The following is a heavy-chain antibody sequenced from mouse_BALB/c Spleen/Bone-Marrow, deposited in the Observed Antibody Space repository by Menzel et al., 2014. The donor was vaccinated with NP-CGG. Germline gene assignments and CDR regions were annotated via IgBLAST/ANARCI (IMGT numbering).Heavy chain of an antibody. CDR2: ISSGGST. CDR3: ARYDYDGAYAMDY. D-gene: IGHD2-4*01. J-gene: IGHJ4*01. CDR1: GFTFGGYA. Sequence: RLMDSGGGLVRPGGSLKLSCAASGFTFGGYAMSWVRQTPGKGLEWVASISSGGSTYYPDSVKGRFTISRDNAKNILYLQMSSLRSEDTAMYYCARYDYDGAYAMDYWGQGTSVTVSS. V-gene: IGHV5-6-5*01.